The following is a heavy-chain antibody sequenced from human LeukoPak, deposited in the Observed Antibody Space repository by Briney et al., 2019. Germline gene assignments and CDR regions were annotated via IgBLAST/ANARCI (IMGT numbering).Heavy chain of an antibody. V-gene: IGHV4-59*12. Sequence: SETLSLTCTVSGGSISPYYWTWVRQPPGKGLEWIGDIYYSGSTNYNPSLKSRVTISVDRSKNQFSLKLSSVTAADTAVYYCARDSPEPDYYYYYMDVWGKGTTVTVSS. CDR1: GGSISPYY. J-gene: IGHJ6*03. CDR3: ARDSPEPDYYYYYMDV. D-gene: IGHD1-14*01. CDR2: IYYSGST.